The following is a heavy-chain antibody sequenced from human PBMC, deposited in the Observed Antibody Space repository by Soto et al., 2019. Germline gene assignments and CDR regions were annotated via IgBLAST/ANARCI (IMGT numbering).Heavy chain of an antibody. J-gene: IGHJ4*02. Sequence: PGGSLTLSCAASGFPFTGYAMSWVRQAPGKGLEWVSAISGHGDATFYADSVKGRFTISRDNSKNTLYLHMNSLRAEDTALYYCANSRVSMVRGLIIIPNYWGQ. V-gene: IGHV3-23*01. CDR1: GFPFTGYA. CDR2: ISGHGDAT. CDR3: ANSRVSMVRGLIIIPNY. D-gene: IGHD3-10*01.